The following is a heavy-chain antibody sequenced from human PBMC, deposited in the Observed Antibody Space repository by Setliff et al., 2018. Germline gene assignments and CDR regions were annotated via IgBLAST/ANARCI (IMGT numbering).Heavy chain of an antibody. CDR3: ARSPLDDAFDI. CDR2: IYPADSDP. Sequence: GESLKISCQGSGYTFSNYWIGWVRQMPGKGLEWMGVIYPADSDPRYSPSFQGQVTISVDKSISTVYLHWSSLKASDTAMYYCARSPLDDAFDIWGQGTMVTVSS. J-gene: IGHJ3*02. CDR1: GYTFSNYW. V-gene: IGHV5-51*01.